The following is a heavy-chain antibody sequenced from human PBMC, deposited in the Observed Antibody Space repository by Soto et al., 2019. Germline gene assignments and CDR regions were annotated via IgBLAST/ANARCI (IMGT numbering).Heavy chain of an antibody. CDR1: GYTFTSYY. CDR2: INPSGST. Sequence: QVQLVQSGAEVKKPGAAVKVSCKASGYTFTSYYMHWVRQAPGQGLVWMGIINPSGSTSYAQKFQSKVNMTRDTSTSTVYMELSSQRSGDTAVYYCAGVYCSGGSCYSIDYWGQGTLVNVSS. D-gene: IGHD2-15*01. J-gene: IGHJ4*02. V-gene: IGHV1-46*03. CDR3: AGVYCSGGSCYSIDY.